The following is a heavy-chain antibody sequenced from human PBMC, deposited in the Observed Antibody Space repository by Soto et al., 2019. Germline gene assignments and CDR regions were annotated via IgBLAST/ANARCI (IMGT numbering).Heavy chain of an antibody. CDR3: AKDSRAEWELYSLDY. CDR1: GFTFSSYG. CDR2: ISYDGSNK. Sequence: GGSLRLSCAASGFTFSSYGMHWVRQAPGKGLEWVAVISYDGSNKYYADSVKGRFTISRDNSKNTLYLQMNSLRAEDTAVYYCAKDSRAEWELYSLDYWGQGTLVTVSS. D-gene: IGHD1-26*01. V-gene: IGHV3-30*18. J-gene: IGHJ4*02.